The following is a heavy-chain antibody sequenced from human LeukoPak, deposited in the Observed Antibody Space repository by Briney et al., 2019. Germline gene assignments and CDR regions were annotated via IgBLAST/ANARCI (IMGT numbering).Heavy chain of an antibody. D-gene: IGHD2-2*01. CDR1: GESFSGYY. J-gene: IGHJ5*02. CDR3: ATSGMVLSTSDSRCSGWFDP. CDR2: INHSGST. V-gene: IGHV4-34*01. Sequence: SETLSLTCAVYGESFSGYYWSWIRQPPGKGLEWIGEINHSGSTNYNPSLKSRVTISVDTSKNQFSLKLSSVTAADTAVYYCATSGMVLSTSDSRCSGWFDPWGRGTLVTVSS.